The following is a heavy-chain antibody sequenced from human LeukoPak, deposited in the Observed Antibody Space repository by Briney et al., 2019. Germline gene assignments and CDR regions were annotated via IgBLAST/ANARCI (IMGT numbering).Heavy chain of an antibody. Sequence: PGGSLRLSCAASGLTFSNYWMSWVRQAPGMGLEWVANIKEDGNEKYYVDSVKGRFTISRDDAKKLLYLQMNSLRAEDTAVYYCARDRSRFYYWGQGTLVTVSS. CDR2: IKEDGNEK. J-gene: IGHJ4*02. CDR3: ARDRSRFYY. CDR1: GLTFSNYW. D-gene: IGHD2-2*01. V-gene: IGHV3-7*01.